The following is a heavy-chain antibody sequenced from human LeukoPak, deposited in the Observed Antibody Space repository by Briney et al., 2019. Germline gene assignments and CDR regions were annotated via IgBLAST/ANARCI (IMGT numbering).Heavy chain of an antibody. CDR1: GGSISSSSYY. J-gene: IGHJ4*02. CDR2: IYYSGSS. Sequence: PSETLSLTCTVSGGSISSSSYYWGWIRQPPGKGLESTGSIYYSGSSYYNPSLKSRATISVDTSKTQFSLKLSAVTAADTAVYYCARHPYDFWSGYLYSDYWGQGTLVTVSS. CDR3: ARHPYDFWSGYLYSDY. D-gene: IGHD3-3*01. V-gene: IGHV4-39*01.